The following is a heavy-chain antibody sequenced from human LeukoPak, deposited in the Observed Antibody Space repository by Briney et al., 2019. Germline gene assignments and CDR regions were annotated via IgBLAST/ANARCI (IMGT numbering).Heavy chain of an antibody. D-gene: IGHD4-23*01. CDR2: IFYSGDT. V-gene: IGHV4-28*01. CDR1: GYSISRRNW. J-gene: IGHJ2*01. Sequence: SETLSLTCAVSGYSISRRNWWGWIRQPPGKELEWIGHIFYSGDTYYSPSLKSRVTMSIDTSQNQFSLKLTSVTAVDTAVYFCARYGGDSDWYFDLWGRGTLVTVSS. CDR3: ARYGGDSDWYFDL.